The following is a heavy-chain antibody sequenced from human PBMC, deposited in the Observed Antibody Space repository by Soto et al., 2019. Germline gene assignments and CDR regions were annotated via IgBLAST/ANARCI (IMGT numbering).Heavy chain of an antibody. Sequence: ASVKVFCKASGGTFSSYTISWVRQAPGQGLEWMGRIIPILGIANYAQKFQGRVTITADKSTSTAYMELSSLRSEDTAVYYCARTPLDASHGAMSYFDYWGQGTLVPVSS. CDR3: ARTPLDASHGAMSYFDY. J-gene: IGHJ4*02. D-gene: IGHD3-10*01. V-gene: IGHV1-69*02. CDR2: IIPILGIA. CDR1: GGTFSSYT.